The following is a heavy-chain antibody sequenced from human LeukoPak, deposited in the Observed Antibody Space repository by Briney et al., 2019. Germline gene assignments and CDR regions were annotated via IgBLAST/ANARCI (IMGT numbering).Heavy chain of an antibody. CDR1: GLTFSSYG. V-gene: IGHV3-30*02. CDR3: AKVEGRYYYYYMDV. CDR2: IRYDGSSK. Sequence: GGSLRLSCAASGLTFSSYGMHWVRQAPGKGLEWVAFIRYDGSSKYYADSVKGRFTISRDNSKNTLYLQMNSLRAEDTAVYYCAKVEGRYYYYYMDVWGKGTTVTVSS. J-gene: IGHJ6*03. D-gene: IGHD5-24*01.